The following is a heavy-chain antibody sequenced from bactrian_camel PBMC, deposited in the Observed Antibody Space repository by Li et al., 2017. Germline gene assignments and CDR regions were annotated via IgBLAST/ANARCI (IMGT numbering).Heavy chain of an antibody. CDR2: INIDGRT. D-gene: IGHD5*01. V-gene: IGHV3S67*01. CDR1: GFVFSDYG. Sequence: VPLVESGGGTVQPGGSLRLSCVASGFVFSDYGMSWVRQAPGKEREYLGTINIDGRTFYRSTVEGRFTISRDNAKNTVYLQLNNLQTDDTAMYYCSNGKDGTGWKTPGPGTQVTVS. J-gene: IGHJ4*01.